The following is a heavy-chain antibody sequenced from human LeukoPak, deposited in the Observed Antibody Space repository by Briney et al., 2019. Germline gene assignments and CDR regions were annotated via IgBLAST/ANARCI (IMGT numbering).Heavy chain of an antibody. Sequence: SETLSLTCTVSGGSISSYYWSWIRQPPGKGLEWIGYIYYSGSTNYNPSLKSRVTISVDTSKNQFSLKLSSVTAADTAVYYCARDLGGNHGMDVWGQGTTVTVSS. V-gene: IGHV4-59*01. CDR1: GGSISSYY. D-gene: IGHD3-10*01. CDR2: IYYSGST. J-gene: IGHJ6*02. CDR3: ARDLGGNHGMDV.